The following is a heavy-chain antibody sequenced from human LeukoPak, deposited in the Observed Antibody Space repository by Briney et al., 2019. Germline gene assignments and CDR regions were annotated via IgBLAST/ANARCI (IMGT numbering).Heavy chain of an antibody. CDR1: GYTFTSYY. CDR3: ARLRPIAAAARPGYYYYYYMDV. Sequence: ASVKVSCKASGYTFTSYYMHWVRQAPGQGLEWMGIINPSGGSTSYAQKFQGRVTISVDTSKNQFSLKLSSVTAADTAVYYCARLRPIAAAARPGYYYYYYMDVWGKGTTVTISS. CDR2: INPSGGST. J-gene: IGHJ6*03. V-gene: IGHV1-46*01. D-gene: IGHD6-13*01.